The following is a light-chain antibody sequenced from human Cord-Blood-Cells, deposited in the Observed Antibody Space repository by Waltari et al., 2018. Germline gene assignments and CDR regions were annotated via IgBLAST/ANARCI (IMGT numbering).Light chain of an antibody. CDR3: LLYYGGVQLV. CDR1: TGAVTSGYY. CDR2: STS. Sequence: QTVVTQEPSLTVSPGGTVTLTCASSTGAVTSGYYPNWFQQKPGQAPRALIYSTSNKHPWTPARFSGSLLGGKAALTLSGVQPEDEAEYYCLLYYGGVQLVFGGGTKLTVL. J-gene: IGLJ3*02. V-gene: IGLV7-43*01.